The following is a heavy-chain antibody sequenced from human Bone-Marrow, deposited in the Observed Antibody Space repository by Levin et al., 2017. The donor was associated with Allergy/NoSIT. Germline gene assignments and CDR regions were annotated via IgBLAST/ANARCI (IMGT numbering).Heavy chain of an antibody. CDR1: GFTFSSYA. CDR3: AKLVVPAAEFDY. V-gene: IGHV3-23*01. Sequence: RPGGSLRLSCAASGFTFSSYAMNWVRQAPGKGLQWVSAISNSGDSTYYADSVKGRFTISRDNSKNTMYLQMNSLRAEDAALYYCAKLVVPAAEFDYWGQGTLVTVSS. D-gene: IGHD2-2*01. CDR2: ISNSGDST. J-gene: IGHJ4*02.